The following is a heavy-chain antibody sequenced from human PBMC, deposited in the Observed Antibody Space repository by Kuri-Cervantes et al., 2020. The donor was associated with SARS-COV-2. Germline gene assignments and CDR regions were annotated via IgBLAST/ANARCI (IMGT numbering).Heavy chain of an antibody. CDR2: VYYNGNT. V-gene: IGHV4-31*03. CDR3: ARDVVHTYGWRAFDY. Sequence: SETLSLTCTVSGGSISSGGYYWSWVRQHPGRGPEWIGYVYYNGNTFYSPSLKSRVTMSIDTSRNQFSLRLSSVTAADTAVYYCARDVVHTYGWRAFDYWGQGSLVTVSS. J-gene: IGHJ4*02. D-gene: IGHD5-18*01. CDR1: GGSISSGGYY.